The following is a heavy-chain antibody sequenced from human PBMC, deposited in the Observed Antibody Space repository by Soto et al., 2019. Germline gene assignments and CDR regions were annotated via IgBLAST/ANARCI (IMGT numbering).Heavy chain of an antibody. D-gene: IGHD1-1*01. CDR1: GFTFSTYW. J-gene: IGHJ4*02. CDR3: ARGTTNSPGIDY. V-gene: IGHV3-7*04. CDR2: INQDGSEK. Sequence: EVQLVESGGGLVQPGGSLRLSCAASGFTFSTYWMNWVRQAPGKGLEWVASINQDGSEKSYVDSVKGRFTSSRDNAKNSLYLQMNSLRAEDTAVYYCARGTTNSPGIDYWGQGTLVTVSS.